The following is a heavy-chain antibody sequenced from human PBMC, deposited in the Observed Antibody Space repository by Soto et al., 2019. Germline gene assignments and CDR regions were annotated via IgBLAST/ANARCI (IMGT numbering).Heavy chain of an antibody. V-gene: IGHV3-23*01. Sequence: PGGSLRLSCAASGFTFSSYAMSWVRQAPGKGLEWVSAISGSGGSTYYADSVKGRFTISRDNSKNTLYLQMNSLRTEDTAVYYCAKVVRYYYDSSGHWAFDYWGQGTLVTVSS. CDR3: AKVVRYYYDSSGHWAFDY. CDR1: GFTFSSYA. CDR2: ISGSGGST. D-gene: IGHD3-22*01. J-gene: IGHJ4*02.